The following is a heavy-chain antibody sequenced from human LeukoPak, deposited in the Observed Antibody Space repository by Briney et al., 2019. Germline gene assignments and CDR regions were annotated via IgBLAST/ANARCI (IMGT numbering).Heavy chain of an antibody. CDR2: ISYGGST. V-gene: IGHV4-59*08. D-gene: IGHD2-15*01. CDR3: ARHPSYCSGATGNAGMDV. CDR1: GGSISNYY. J-gene: IGHJ6*02. Sequence: SETLSLTCIASGGSISNYYWSFIRQPPGRGLEWIGYISYGGSTDYNPSLKSRSAISSHTSNNNSSLMLTSVTAADTAIYYCARHPSYCSGATGNAGMDVWGQGTTVTVSS.